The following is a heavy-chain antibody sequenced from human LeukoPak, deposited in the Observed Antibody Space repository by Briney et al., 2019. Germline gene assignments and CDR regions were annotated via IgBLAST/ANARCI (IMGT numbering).Heavy chain of an antibody. CDR3: AKDLEVVVGDDAFDI. V-gene: IGHV3-23*01. J-gene: IGHJ3*02. D-gene: IGHD2-15*01. Sequence: PGGSLRLSCAASGFTFSSYAMSWVCQAPGKGLEWVSAISGSGGSTYYADSVKGRFTISRDNSKNTLYLQMNSLRAEDTAVYHCAKDLEVVVGDDAFDIWGQGTMVTVSS. CDR1: GFTFSSYA. CDR2: ISGSGGST.